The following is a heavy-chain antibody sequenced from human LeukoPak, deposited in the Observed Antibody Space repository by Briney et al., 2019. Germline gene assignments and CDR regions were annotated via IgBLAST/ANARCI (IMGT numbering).Heavy chain of an antibody. CDR1: GFTFSSYS. CDR3: ARTRSSSWYHFDY. V-gene: IGHV3-21*01. J-gene: IGHJ4*02. CDR2: ISSSSYI. Sequence: GGSPRLSCAASGFTFSSYSMNWVRQAPGKGLEWVSSISSSSYIYYADSVKGRFTISRDNAKNSLYLQMNSLRAEDTAVYYCARTRSSSWYHFDYWGQGTLVTVSS. D-gene: IGHD6-13*01.